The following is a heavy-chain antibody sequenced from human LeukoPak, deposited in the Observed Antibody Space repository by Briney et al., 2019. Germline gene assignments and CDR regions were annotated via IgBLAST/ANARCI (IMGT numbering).Heavy chain of an antibody. CDR2: ISSNGGST. CDR3: ARGPLTQYYYYYYYMDA. Sequence: PGGSLRLSCAASGFTFSSYAMHWVRQAPGKGLEYVSAISSNGGSTYYANSVKGRFTISRDNSKNTLYLQMGSLRAEDMAVYYCARGPLTQYYYYYYYMDAWGKGTTVTVSS. J-gene: IGHJ6*03. D-gene: IGHD4/OR15-4a*01. V-gene: IGHV3-64*01. CDR1: GFTFSSYA.